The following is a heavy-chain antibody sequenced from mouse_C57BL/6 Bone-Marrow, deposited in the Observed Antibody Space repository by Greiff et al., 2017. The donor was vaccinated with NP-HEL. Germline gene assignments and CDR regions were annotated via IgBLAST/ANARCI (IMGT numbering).Heavy chain of an antibody. CDR2: IDPEDGET. CDR3: ARHYGSFYYYAMDY. CDR1: GFNIKDYY. D-gene: IGHD1-1*01. Sequence: VHVKQSGAELVKPGASVKLSCTASGFNIKDYYMHWVKQRTEQGLEWIGRIDPEDGETKYAPKFQGKATITADTSSHTAYLQLSSLTSEDTAVYYCARHYGSFYYYAMDYWGQGTSVTVSS. V-gene: IGHV14-2*01. J-gene: IGHJ4*01.